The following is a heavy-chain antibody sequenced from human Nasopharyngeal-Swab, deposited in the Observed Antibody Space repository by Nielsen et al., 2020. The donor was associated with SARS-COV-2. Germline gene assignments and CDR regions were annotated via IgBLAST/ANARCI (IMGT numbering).Heavy chain of an antibody. CDR1: GFTFENYA. CDR3: AKSLYTSTWSYYFDI. V-gene: IGHV3-9*01. D-gene: IGHD6-13*01. J-gene: IGHJ4*02. CDR2: ITWNSGNI. Sequence: LKISCAASGFTFENYAMHWVRQPPGKGLEWVSGITWNSGNIGYADSVKGRFTVSRDNADNSLFLQMDSLRPEDTAFYYCAKSLYTSTWSYYFDIWGQGTMVTVSS.